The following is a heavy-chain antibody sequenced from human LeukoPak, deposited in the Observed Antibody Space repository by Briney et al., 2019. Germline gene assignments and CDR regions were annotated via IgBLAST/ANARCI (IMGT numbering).Heavy chain of an antibody. J-gene: IGHJ6*03. CDR1: GFTFSSYG. D-gene: IGHD1-26*01. CDR2: IRYDGSNK. Sequence: GGSLRLSCAASGFTFSSYGMHWVRQAPGKGLEWVAFIRYDGSNKYYADSVKGRFTISRDNSKNTLYLQTNSLRAEDTAVYYCATDSGSYGYYYYYMDVWGKGTTVTVSS. CDR3: ATDSGSYGYYYYYMDV. V-gene: IGHV3-30*02.